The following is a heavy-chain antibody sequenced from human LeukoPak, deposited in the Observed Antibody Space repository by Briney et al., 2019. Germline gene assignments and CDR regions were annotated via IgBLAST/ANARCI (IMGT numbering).Heavy chain of an antibody. V-gene: IGHV1-2*04. CDR3: ARREVARYYYGMDV. CDR2: INPNSGGT. CDR1: GYTFTGYY. J-gene: IGHJ6*02. Sequence: GASVNVSCKASGYTFTGYYMHWVRQAPGQGLEWMGWINPNSGGTNYAQKFQGWVTMTRDTSISTAYMELSRLRSDDTAVYYCARREVARYYYGMDVWGQGTTVTVSS.